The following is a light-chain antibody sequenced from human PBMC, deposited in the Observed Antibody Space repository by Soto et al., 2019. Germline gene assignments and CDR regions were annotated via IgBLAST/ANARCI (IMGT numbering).Light chain of an antibody. CDR1: QSISTY. CDR2: AAS. V-gene: IGKV1-39*01. Sequence: DIQMTQSPSSLSASVGDRVTITCGASQSISTYLIWYQQKPGKAPNLLIYAASRLQSGVPSRFAGSGSGTHFALTITSLQPEDVGPYFCQQSVSTPIYSFGQGTKVEMK. J-gene: IGKJ2*03. CDR3: QQSVSTPIYS.